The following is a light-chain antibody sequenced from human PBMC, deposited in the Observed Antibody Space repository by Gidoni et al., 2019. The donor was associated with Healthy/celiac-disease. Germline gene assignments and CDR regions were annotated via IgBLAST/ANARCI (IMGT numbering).Light chain of an antibody. CDR2: DAS. V-gene: IGKV3-11*01. Sequence: EIVLTHSPATLSLSPGERATLSCRASQSVSSYLAWYKQKPGQAPRLLIYDASNRATGIPARFSGSGSGTDFTLTISSLEPEDFAVYYCQQRSNWPLLTFXGXTKVEIK. J-gene: IGKJ4*01. CDR3: QQRSNWPLLT. CDR1: QSVSSY.